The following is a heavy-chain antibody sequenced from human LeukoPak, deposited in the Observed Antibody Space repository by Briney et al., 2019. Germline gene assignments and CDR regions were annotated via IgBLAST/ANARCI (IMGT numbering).Heavy chain of an antibody. Sequence: PGGSLRLSCAASGFTFSSYSMNWVRQAPGKGLEWVSSISSSSSYIYYADSVKGRFTISRDNAKNSLYLQMNSLRAEDTAVYYCARYWQDSSGYYYFDYWGQGTLVTVSS. CDR1: GFTFSSYS. CDR2: ISSSSSYI. J-gene: IGHJ4*02. CDR3: ARYWQDSSGYYYFDY. V-gene: IGHV3-21*01. D-gene: IGHD3-22*01.